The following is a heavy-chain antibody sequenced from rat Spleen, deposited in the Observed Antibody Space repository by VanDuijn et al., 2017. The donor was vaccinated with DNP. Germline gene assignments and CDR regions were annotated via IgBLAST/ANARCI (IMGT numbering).Heavy chain of an antibody. J-gene: IGHJ1*01. D-gene: IGHD1-10*01. Sequence: QVQLKESGPGLVQPSQTLSLTCTVSGFSLTSYHVHWVRQPPGKGLEWLGVMWSGGSTDYNSALKSRLSISRDTSKNQVFLKMNSLQSEDTTTYYCARDNNLYWYFDFWGPGTMVTVSS. CDR3: ARDNNLYWYFDF. CDR1: GFSLTSYH. CDR2: MWSGGST. V-gene: IGHV2-45*01.